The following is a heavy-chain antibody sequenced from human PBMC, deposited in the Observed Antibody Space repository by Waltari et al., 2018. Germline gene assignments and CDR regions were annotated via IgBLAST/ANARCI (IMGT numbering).Heavy chain of an antibody. Sequence: EVQLVESGGGLVQPGGSLRLSCAASGFIFSSYAMSWVRQAPGKGLELVSTISGPGDSTYYADSVNGRFTISRDNSQNTGYLQVNSLTAEDTAIYYCARLPSDYVGYWGQGTLVTVSS. D-gene: IGHD2-15*01. V-gene: IGHV3-23*04. CDR1: GFIFSSYA. CDR3: ARLPSDYVGY. CDR2: ISGPGDST. J-gene: IGHJ4*02.